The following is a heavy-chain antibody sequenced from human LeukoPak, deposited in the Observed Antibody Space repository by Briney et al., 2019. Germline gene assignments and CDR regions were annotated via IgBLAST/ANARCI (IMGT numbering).Heavy chain of an antibody. V-gene: IGHV3-7*01. D-gene: IGHD6-19*01. J-gene: IGHJ4*02. CDR3: ASHSSGWFG. CDR2: IKPDGSEK. Sequence: SGGSLRPSCATSGFTFNSYWMSWVRQAPGKGLEWVANIKPDGSEKYYVASVTGRFTISRDNAKNSLYLQMNSLRADDTAVYYCASHSSGWFGWGQGTRVTVSS. CDR1: GFTFNSYW.